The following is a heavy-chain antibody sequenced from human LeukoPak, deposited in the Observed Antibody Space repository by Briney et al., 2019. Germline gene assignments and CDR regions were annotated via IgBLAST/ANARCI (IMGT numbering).Heavy chain of an antibody. Sequence: SETLSLTCVVYGGSFSGYYCSWIHQPPGKGLEWLGEINHSGSTNYNPSLKSRVTISVDTSKNQFSLKLSSVTAADTAVYYCARGRKKYSSGQYYFDYWGQGTLVTVSS. D-gene: IGHD6-19*01. CDR2: INHSGST. J-gene: IGHJ4*02. V-gene: IGHV4-34*01. CDR1: GGSFSGYY. CDR3: ARGRKKYSSGQYYFDY.